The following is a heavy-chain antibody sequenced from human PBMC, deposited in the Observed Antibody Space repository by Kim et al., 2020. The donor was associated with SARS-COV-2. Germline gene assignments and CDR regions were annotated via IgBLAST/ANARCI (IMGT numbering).Heavy chain of an antibody. CDR2: INHSGST. J-gene: IGHJ6*02. CDR1: GGSFSGYY. Sequence: SETLSLTCAVYGGSFSGYYWSWIRQPPGKGLEWIGEINHSGSTNYNPSLKSRVTISVDTSKNQFSLKLSSVTAADTAVYYCARDGYYDFWSGYYYGMDVWGQGTTVTVSS. CDR3: ARDGYYDFWSGYYYGMDV. D-gene: IGHD3-3*01. V-gene: IGHV4-34*01.